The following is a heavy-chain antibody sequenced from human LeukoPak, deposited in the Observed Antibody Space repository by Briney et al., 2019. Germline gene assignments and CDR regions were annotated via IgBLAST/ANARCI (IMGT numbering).Heavy chain of an antibody. Sequence: PSETLSLTCAVYGGSFSGYYWSWIRQPPGKGLEWIGEINHSGSTNYNPSLKSRVTISVDTSKNQFSLKLSSVTAADTAVYYCARDPFGYGPGNMGYWGQGTLVTVSS. CDR3: ARDPFGYGPGNMGY. D-gene: IGHD5-18*01. J-gene: IGHJ4*02. CDR1: GGSFSGYY. CDR2: INHSGST. V-gene: IGHV4-34*01.